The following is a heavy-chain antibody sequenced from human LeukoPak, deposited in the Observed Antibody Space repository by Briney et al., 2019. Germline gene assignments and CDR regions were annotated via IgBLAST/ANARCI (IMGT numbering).Heavy chain of an antibody. CDR2: IIPIFGTA. V-gene: IGHV1-69*05. J-gene: IGHJ4*02. CDR3: ATCRSSWLDY. D-gene: IGHD6-13*01. CDR1: GGTFSSYA. Sequence: ASVKVSCKASGGTFSSYAISWVRQAPGQGLEWMGGIIPIFGTANYAQKFQGRVTITTDESTSTAYMELSSLRSEDTAVYYCATCRSSWLDYWGQGTLVTVSS.